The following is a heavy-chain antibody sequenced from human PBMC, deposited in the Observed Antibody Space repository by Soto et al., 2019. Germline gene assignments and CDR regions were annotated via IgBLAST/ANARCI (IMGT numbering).Heavy chain of an antibody. V-gene: IGHV1-69*06. CDR2: IIPIFGTA. D-gene: IGHD6-13*01. CDR1: GGTFSSYA. Sequence: GASVKVSCKASGGTFSSYAISWVRQAPGQGLEWMGGIIPIFGTANYAQKFQGRVTITADKSTSTAYMELSSLRSEDTAVYYCARWDSSSWQRQKYYYYGMDVWGQGTTVTVSS. J-gene: IGHJ6*02. CDR3: ARWDSSSWQRQKYYYYGMDV.